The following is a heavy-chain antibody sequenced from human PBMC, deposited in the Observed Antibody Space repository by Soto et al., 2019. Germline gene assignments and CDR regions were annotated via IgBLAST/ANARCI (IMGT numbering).Heavy chain of an antibody. J-gene: IGHJ3*02. CDR2: INPSGGST. V-gene: IGHV1-46*01. CDR1: GYTFTSYY. Sequence: ASVKVSCKASGYTFTSYYMHWVRQAPGQGLEWMGIINPSGGSTSYAQKFQGRVTMTRDTSTSTVYMEMSSLRSEDTAVYYCGRHIVALDYYDSSGYYHGAFDIWGQGTMVTVSS. D-gene: IGHD3-22*01. CDR3: GRHIVALDYYDSSGYYHGAFDI.